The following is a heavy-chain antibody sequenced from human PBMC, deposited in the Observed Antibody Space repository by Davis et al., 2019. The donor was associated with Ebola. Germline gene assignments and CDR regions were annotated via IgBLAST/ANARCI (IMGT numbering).Heavy chain of an antibody. CDR1: GGSISSGGYY. CDR3: AREPPIVRGAFDI. J-gene: IGHJ3*02. Sequence: PSETLSLTCTVSGGSISSGGYYWSWIRQHPGKGLEWIGYIYYSGSTNYNPSLKSRVTISVDTSKNQFSLKLSSVTAADTAVYYCAREPPIVRGAFDIWGQGTMVTVSS. D-gene: IGHD2-21*01. CDR2: IYYSGST. V-gene: IGHV4-61*08.